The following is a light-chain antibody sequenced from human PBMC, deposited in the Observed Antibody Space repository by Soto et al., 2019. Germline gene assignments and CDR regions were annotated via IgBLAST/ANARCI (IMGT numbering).Light chain of an antibody. V-gene: IGLV2-23*01. CDR2: EGG. CDR3: CSYAGSNTDV. CDR1: SRDIGGYDL. Sequence: QSALTQPASVSGSPGQSITISCTGTSRDIGGYDLVSWYQHHPGKAPHLIVYEGGERPSGVSYRFSGSKSGNTASLRISGLQAEDEADYYCCSYAGSNTDVFGTGTKLTVL. J-gene: IGLJ1*01.